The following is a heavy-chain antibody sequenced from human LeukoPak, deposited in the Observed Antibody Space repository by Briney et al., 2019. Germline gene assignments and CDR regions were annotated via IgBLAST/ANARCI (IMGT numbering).Heavy chain of an antibody. CDR3: SAGLMITFGGVIVRPNAFDI. J-gene: IGHJ3*02. D-gene: IGHD3-16*02. V-gene: IGHV4-34*01. CDR1: GGSFSGYC. Sequence: SETLSLTCAVYGGSFSGYCWSWIRQPPGKGLEWIGEINHSGSTNYNPSLKSRVTISVDTSKNQLSLKLSTVTAADEAVYYCSAGLMITFGGVIVRPNAFDIWGQGTMVTVSS. CDR2: INHSGST.